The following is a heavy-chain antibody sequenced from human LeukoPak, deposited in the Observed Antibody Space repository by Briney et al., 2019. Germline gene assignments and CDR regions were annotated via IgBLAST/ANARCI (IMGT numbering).Heavy chain of an antibody. CDR3: AKDATPRNRLWDHFDS. D-gene: IGHD2-21*01. J-gene: IGHJ4*02. CDR2: VSGGDDI. CDR1: GFTFNIYG. Sequence: TGGSLRLSCVASGFTFNIYGMSWVRQAPGKGLEWVSSVSGGDDIHYADSVKGRFTGYRDDAKNTVYLQMNSLRVEDTAIYFCAKDATPRNRLWDHFDSWGQGTLVSVSS. V-gene: IGHV3-23*01.